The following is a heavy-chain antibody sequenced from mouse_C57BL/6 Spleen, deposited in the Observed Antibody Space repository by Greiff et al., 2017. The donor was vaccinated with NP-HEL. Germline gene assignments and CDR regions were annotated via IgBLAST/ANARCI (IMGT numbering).Heavy chain of an antibody. D-gene: IGHD2-4*01. Sequence: VQLQQSGAELVKPGASVKLSCTASGFTFTDYYMHWVKQRTEQGLEWIGRIDPEDGETKYAPKFQGKATITADTSSNTAYLQLSSLTSEDTAVNYCASPSIYYDYDGVFAYWGQGTLVTVSA. CDR2: IDPEDGET. CDR1: GFTFTDYY. CDR3: ASPSIYYDYDGVFAY. V-gene: IGHV14-2*01. J-gene: IGHJ3*01.